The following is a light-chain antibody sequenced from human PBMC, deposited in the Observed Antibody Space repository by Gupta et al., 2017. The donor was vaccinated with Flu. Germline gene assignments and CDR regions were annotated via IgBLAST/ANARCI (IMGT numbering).Light chain of an antibody. CDR1: QSVRSY. J-gene: IGKJ5*01. V-gene: IGKV3-11*01. CDR3: HQRNNCPHIT. Sequence: ATLPLSPGESATPSCRARQSVRSYLAWYEQKPGQAPRLLIYDASNRDTGIAARFGGSGGGKYVTLTITSREQEDFAGYYCHQRNNCPHITFGQGTQVDIK. CDR2: DAS.